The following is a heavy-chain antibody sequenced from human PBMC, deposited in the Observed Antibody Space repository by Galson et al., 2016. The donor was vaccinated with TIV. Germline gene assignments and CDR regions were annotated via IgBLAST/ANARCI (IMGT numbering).Heavy chain of an antibody. CDR1: GFSFSHYG. J-gene: IGHJ3*01. CDR2: IRYDDLTT. Sequence: SLRLSCATSGFSFSHYGMHWVRQAPGKGLEWLAVIRYDDLTTFCADSVKDRFFISRDDSRSTLYLDITSLTIDDTALYYCSTDRLWKDVWDGFGFWGQGTMVTVS. CDR3: STDRLWKDVWDGFGF. V-gene: IGHV3-33*01. D-gene: IGHD1-1*01.